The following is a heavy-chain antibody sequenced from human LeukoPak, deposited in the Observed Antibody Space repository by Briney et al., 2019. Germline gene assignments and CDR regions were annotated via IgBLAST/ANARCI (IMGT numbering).Heavy chain of an antibody. CDR3: ARLRHYGSGSYPMTGNWFDP. J-gene: IGHJ5*02. V-gene: IGHV4-34*01. CDR1: GGSFSGYY. CDR2: INHSGST. D-gene: IGHD3-10*01. Sequence: ASETLSLTCAVYGGSFSGYYWSWIRQPPGKGLEWIGEINHSGSTNYNPSLKSRVTISVDTSKNQFSLKLSSVTAADTAVYYCARLRHYGSGSYPMTGNWFDPWGQGTLVSVSS.